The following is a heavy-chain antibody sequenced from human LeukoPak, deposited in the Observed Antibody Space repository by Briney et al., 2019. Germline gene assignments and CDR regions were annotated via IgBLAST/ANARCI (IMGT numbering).Heavy chain of an antibody. Sequence: GGSLRLSCAASGFTFSTYSMNWVRLAPGKGLEWLSYISGSGSTIFYADSVKGRFTISRDNAKNSLYLQMDSLRDDDTAVYYCARRFCSGGRCHFADYWGQGTLVTVSS. D-gene: IGHD2-15*01. CDR2: ISGSGSTI. CDR3: ARRFCSGGRCHFADY. J-gene: IGHJ4*02. CDR1: GFTFSTYS. V-gene: IGHV3-48*02.